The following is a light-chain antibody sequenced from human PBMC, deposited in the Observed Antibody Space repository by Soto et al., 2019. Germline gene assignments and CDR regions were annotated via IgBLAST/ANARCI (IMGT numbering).Light chain of an antibody. CDR2: EVS. J-gene: IGLJ7*01. Sequence: QSALTQPASVSGSPGQSSTLSCTGTSSDVGSYKLVSWYQQHPGKAPKLMISEVSKRPSGISDRFSGSKSGSTASQTISGLQAEDEADDYCCSYAGTSTHTVFGGGTQLTVL. CDR3: CSYAGTSTHTV. V-gene: IGLV2-23*02. CDR1: SSDVGSYKL.